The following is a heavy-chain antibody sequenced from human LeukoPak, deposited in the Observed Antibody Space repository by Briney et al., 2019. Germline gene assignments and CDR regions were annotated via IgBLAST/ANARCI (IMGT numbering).Heavy chain of an antibody. CDR2: ISYSGST. V-gene: IGHV4-59*01. D-gene: IGHD3-22*01. CDR3: ARGIGNSRGIRFLP. Sequence: PSETLSLTCTVSGASISTYYWTWIRQPPGKGLEWIAYISYSGSTTYNPSLKSRVTISLDTSKNQFSLNLISLTAAHPAVYYCARGIGNSRGIRFLPCGQGGQGTVSS. J-gene: IGHJ5*02. CDR1: GASISTYY.